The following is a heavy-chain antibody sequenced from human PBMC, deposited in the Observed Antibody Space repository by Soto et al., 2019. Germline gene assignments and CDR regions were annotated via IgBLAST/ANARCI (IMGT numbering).Heavy chain of an antibody. J-gene: IGHJ6*02. CDR3: ARHPMTTVTTGYYYGMDV. D-gene: IGHD4-4*01. Sequence: PGESLKISCKGSGYSFTSYWISWARQMPGKGLEWMGRIDPSDSYTNYSPSFQGHVTISADKSISTAYLQWSSLKASDTAMYYCARHPMTTVTTGYYYGMDVWGQGTTVTVSS. V-gene: IGHV5-10-1*01. CDR2: IDPSDSYT. CDR1: GYSFTSYW.